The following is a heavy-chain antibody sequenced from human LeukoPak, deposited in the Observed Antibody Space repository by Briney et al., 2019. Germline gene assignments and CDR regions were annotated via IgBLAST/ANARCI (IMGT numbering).Heavy chain of an antibody. CDR1: GGSFSGYY. Sequence: SETLSLTRAVYGGSFSGYYWSWIRRPPGKGLEWIGEINHSGSTNYNPSLKSRVTISVDTSKNQFSLKLSSVTAADTAVYCCARSRLLWFGELMGGFDYWGQGTLVTVSS. V-gene: IGHV4-34*01. J-gene: IGHJ4*02. D-gene: IGHD3-10*01. CDR2: INHSGST. CDR3: ARSRLLWFGELMGGFDY.